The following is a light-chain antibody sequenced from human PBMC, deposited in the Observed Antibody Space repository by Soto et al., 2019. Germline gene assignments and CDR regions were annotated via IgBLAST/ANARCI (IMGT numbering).Light chain of an antibody. Sequence: EIVLTQSPGTLSLSPGASATLSCRASQSVSSKVAWYQQKPGQAPRLLIYGASTRATGIPARFSGSGSGTDFTLTISSLDPEDFAVYYCQQRRNWPPITFGQGTRLEIK. CDR2: GAS. CDR3: QQRRNWPPIT. CDR1: QSVSSK. J-gene: IGKJ5*01. V-gene: IGKV3-11*01.